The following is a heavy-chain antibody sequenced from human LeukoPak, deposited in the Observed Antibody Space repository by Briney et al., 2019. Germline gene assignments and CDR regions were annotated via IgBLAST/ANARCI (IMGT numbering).Heavy chain of an antibody. CDR1: GFTFSSYE. J-gene: IGHJ4*02. V-gene: IGHV3-48*03. Sequence: GGSLRLSCAASGFTFSSYEMNWVRQAPGKGLEWVSYISSSGSTIYYADSVKGRFTISRDNAKNTLYLQMNSLRAEDTAVYFCAKRGVVIRVILVGFHKEAYYFDSWGQGALVTVSS. CDR2: ISSSGSTI. D-gene: IGHD2-15*01. CDR3: AKRGVVIRVILVGFHKEAYYFDS.